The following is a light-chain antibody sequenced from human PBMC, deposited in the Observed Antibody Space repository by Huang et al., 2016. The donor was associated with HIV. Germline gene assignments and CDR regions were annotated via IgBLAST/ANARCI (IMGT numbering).Light chain of an antibody. J-gene: IGKJ4*02. V-gene: IGKV1-33*01. CDR1: QDISNY. CDR2: GAS. Sequence: DIQMTQSPSSLSASVGDRVTMTCQASQDISNYLKWYQQKPGKAPRLLIYGASNLETGVPSRFSGSGSGTDFTVTISSLQPEDIATYYCQQYDNLPLTFGGGTKVEIK. CDR3: QQYDNLPLT.